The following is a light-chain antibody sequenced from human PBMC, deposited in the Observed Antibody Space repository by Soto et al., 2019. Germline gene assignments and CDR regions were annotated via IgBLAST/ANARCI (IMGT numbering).Light chain of an antibody. J-gene: IGKJ1*01. V-gene: IGKV3-20*01. Sequence: EIAVTQSPGTPSLSPGERATLSCRASQNVASRYLAWYQQKPGQAPRPLIYGTSNRATGIPDRFSGSGSGTDFSLTISSLEPGDLAVYYCQQYGSSPRTFGQGPKVEIK. CDR1: QNVASRY. CDR3: QQYGSSPRT. CDR2: GTS.